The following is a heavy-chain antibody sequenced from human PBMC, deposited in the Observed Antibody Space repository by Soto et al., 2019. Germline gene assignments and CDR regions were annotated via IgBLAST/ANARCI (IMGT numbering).Heavy chain of an antibody. CDR1: GYSFTSYW. CDR2: IDPSDSYT. D-gene: IGHD2-15*01. V-gene: IGHV5-10-1*01. J-gene: IGHJ6*02. CDR3: ARHCSGGSCLNGMDF. Sequence: GESLKISCKGSGYSFTSYWISWVRQMPGKGLEWMGRIDPSDSYTNYSPSFQGHVTISADKSISTAYLQWSSLKASDTAMYYCARHCSGGSCLNGMDFWGQGTTVTVAS.